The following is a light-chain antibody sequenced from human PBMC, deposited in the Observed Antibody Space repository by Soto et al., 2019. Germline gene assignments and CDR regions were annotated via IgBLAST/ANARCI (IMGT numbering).Light chain of an antibody. CDR2: EVN. V-gene: IGLV2-14*01. CDR3: SSWTSSTTQV. J-gene: IGLJ2*01. CDR1: SSDVGRYNY. Sequence: QSALTQPASVSGSPGQSITISCTGTSSDVGRYNYVSWYQQHPGKAPKLMIFEVNNRPSGVSNRFSGSKSGNTASLTISGLQAEDEADYYCSSWTSSTTQVLGGGTKVTVL.